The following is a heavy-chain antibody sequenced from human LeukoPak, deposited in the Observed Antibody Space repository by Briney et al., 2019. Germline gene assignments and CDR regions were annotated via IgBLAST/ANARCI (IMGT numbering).Heavy chain of an antibody. CDR2: INHSGST. Sequence: SETLSLTCTVSGGSISSGGYYWSWIRQPPGKGLEWIGEINHSGSTNYNPSLKSRVTISVDTSKNQFSLKLSSVTAADTAVYYCARGRDDYGDYAPFDYWGQGTLVTVSS. CDR1: GGSISSGGYY. D-gene: IGHD4-17*01. CDR3: ARGRDDYGDYAPFDY. V-gene: IGHV4-39*07. J-gene: IGHJ4*02.